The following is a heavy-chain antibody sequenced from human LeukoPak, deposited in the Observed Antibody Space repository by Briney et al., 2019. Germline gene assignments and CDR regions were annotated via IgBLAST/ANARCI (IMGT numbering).Heavy chain of an antibody. CDR3: ARDLASSGYYWD. V-gene: IGHV1-46*01. D-gene: IGHD3-22*01. CDR1: GYSFTSYY. J-gene: IGHJ4*02. CDR2: INPSSGKI. Sequence: GASVKVSCKGSGYSFTSYYMHWVRQAPGQGLELMGIINPSSGKINYAQKFHGRVTMTRDTSTSTVYMDLSSLRSDDTAVYYCARDLASSGYYWDWGQGPLVTVSS.